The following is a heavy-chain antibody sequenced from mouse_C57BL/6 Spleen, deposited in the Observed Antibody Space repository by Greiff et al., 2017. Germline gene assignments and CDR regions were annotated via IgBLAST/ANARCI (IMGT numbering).Heavy chain of an antibody. J-gene: IGHJ2*01. Sequence: VMLVESGAELVRPGTSVKMSCKASGYTFTNYCIGWAKQRPGHGLEWIGDIYPGGGYTNYPDKFKGKATLTADKSTSTAYLQFSSLTSEDSAIYYCARYDYDARAPFDYWGQGTTLTVSS. CDR3: ARYDYDARAPFDY. V-gene: IGHV1-63*01. CDR2: IYPGGGYT. CDR1: GYTFTNYC. D-gene: IGHD2-4*01.